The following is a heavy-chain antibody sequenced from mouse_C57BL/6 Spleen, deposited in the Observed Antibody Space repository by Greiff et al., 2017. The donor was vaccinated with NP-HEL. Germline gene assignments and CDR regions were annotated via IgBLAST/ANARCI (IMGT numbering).Heavy chain of an antibody. J-gene: IGHJ1*03. CDR1: GYTFTSYW. CDR3: ATGFTTVVENYWYFDV. CDR2: IDPSDSYT. D-gene: IGHD1-1*01. V-gene: IGHV1-50*01. Sequence: QVQLQQPGAELVKPGASVKLSCKASGYTFTSYWMQWVKQRPGQGLEWIGEIDPSDSYTNYNQKFKGKATLTVDTSSSTAYMQLSSLTSEDSAVYYCATGFTTVVENYWYFDVWGTGTTVTVSS.